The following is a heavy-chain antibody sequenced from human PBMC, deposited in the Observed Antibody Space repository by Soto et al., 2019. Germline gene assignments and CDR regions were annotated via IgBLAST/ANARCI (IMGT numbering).Heavy chain of an antibody. Sequence: PSETLSLTSAVYGGSFSCYSWLLIRLPPGKGLEWIGEISHSGSTNYNPSLKGRVTITVDMSRNQFSMKLSSVAAGDAAVYYCARGGEKYDFWGGSASGMDVWGQGTTVTVSS. CDR2: ISHSGST. J-gene: IGHJ6*02. CDR3: ARGGEKYDFWGGSASGMDV. D-gene: IGHD3-3*01. V-gene: IGHV4-34*01. CDR1: GGSFSCYS.